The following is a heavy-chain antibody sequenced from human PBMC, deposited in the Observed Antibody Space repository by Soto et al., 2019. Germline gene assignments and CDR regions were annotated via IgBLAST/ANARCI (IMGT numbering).Heavy chain of an antibody. J-gene: IGHJ4*02. D-gene: IGHD3-16*01. V-gene: IGHV5-51*01. CDR3: ARSQFDYLWGTSGDLDS. Sequence: PGESLPSSWXGSGYRFITHYGGWVRKMPGKGLELMGIIYPGDSDTRYGPFFRGQVTISADESITTAYLQWSSLKASDTAMYFCARSQFDYLWGTSGDLDSWGQGTLVTVSS. CDR1: GYRFITHY. CDR2: IYPGDSDT.